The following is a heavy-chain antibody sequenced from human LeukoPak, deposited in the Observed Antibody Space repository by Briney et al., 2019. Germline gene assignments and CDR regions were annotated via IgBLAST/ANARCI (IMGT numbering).Heavy chain of an antibody. CDR1: GDSVSSGSSS. V-gene: IGHV6-1*01. J-gene: IGHJ5*02. CDR2: TYYTSKWTG. D-gene: IGHD4-23*01. Sequence: SQTLSLTCAIFGDSVSSGSSSWHWIRQSPSRGLEWLGRTYYTSKWTGDSALSVRSRIAITPDTSKNQFTLQLNSVTGDDTAVYYCVRRAKGNSYFDPWGQGTLVVVSS. CDR3: VRRAKGNSYFDP.